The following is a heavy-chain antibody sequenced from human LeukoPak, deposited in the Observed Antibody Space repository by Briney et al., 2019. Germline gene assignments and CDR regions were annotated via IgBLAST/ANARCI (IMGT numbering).Heavy chain of an antibody. CDR2: IYYSGST. V-gene: IGHV4-30-4*01. J-gene: IGHJ4*02. CDR1: GGSISSGDYY. CDR3: ARGAPSSTWRYYFDY. D-gene: IGHD6-13*01. Sequence: SETLSLTCTVSGGSISSGDYYWSWIRQPPGKGLEWIGYIYYSGSTYYNPSLKSRVTISVDTSKNQFSLKLSSVTAADTAVYSCARGAPSSTWRYYFDYWGQGTLVTVSS.